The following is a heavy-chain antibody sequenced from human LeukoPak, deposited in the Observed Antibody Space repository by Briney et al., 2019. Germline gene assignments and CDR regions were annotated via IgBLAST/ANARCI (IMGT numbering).Heavy chain of an antibody. CDR2: IWYDGTNK. D-gene: IGHD1-1*01. V-gene: IGHV3-33*06. CDR3: AKGTRGSWSEGFDY. Sequence: PGGSLRLSCEASGFILNIYGMHWVRQAPGKGLEWVAGIWYDGTNKYYADSVKGRFTISRANSNNTLYLQMSNLRVEDTAVYYCAKGTRGSWSEGFDYWGHGTLVTVSS. J-gene: IGHJ4*01. CDR1: GFILNIYG.